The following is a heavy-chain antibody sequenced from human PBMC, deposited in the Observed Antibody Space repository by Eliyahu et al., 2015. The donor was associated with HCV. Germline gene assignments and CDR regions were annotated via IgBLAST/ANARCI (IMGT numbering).Heavy chain of an antibody. J-gene: IGHJ4*02. CDR3: ARTTLSGYDYPVDY. D-gene: IGHD5-12*01. Sequence: QVTLRESGPALVKPTQTLTLTCTFSGFSLSTSGMCVSWLRQPPGKALEWLALIDWDDDKYYSTSLKTRLTISKDTSKNQVVLTMTNMDPVDTATYYCARTTLSGYDYPVDYWGQGTLVTVSS. V-gene: IGHV2-70*01. CDR2: IDWDDDK. CDR1: GFSLSTSGMC.